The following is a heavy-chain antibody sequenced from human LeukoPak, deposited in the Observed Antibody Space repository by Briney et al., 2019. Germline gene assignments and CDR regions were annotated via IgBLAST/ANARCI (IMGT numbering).Heavy chain of an antibody. J-gene: IGHJ4*02. D-gene: IGHD3-22*01. CDR2: ISDSGGST. Sequence: GGSLRLSCAVSGFTFSSYAMSWVRQAPGKGLEWVSVISDSGGSTYYADSVKGRFTISRDNAKNSLYLQMNSLRAEDTAVYYCAREGDYYDSSGYTTPLFDYWGQGTLVTVSS. CDR3: AREGDYYDSSGYTTPLFDY. V-gene: IGHV3-23*01. CDR1: GFTFSSYA.